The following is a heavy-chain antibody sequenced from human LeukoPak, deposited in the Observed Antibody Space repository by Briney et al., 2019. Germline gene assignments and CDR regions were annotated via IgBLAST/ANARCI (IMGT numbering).Heavy chain of an antibody. D-gene: IGHD3-10*01. Sequence: ASVKVSCKASGYTFTSYYMHWVRQAPGQGLEWMGIINPSGGSTSYAQKFQGRVTMTRDMSTSTVYMELSSLRSEDTAVYYCASLMVRGYVDYWGQGTLVTVSS. V-gene: IGHV1-46*01. CDR3: ASLMVRGYVDY. CDR1: GYTFTSYY. J-gene: IGHJ4*02. CDR2: INPSGGST.